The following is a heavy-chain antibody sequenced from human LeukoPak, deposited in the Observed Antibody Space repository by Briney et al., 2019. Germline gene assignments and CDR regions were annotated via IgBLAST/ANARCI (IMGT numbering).Heavy chain of an antibody. D-gene: IGHD6-19*01. CDR1: GGSISSYY. CDR2: IYYSGST. Sequence: SETLSLTCTVSGGSISSYYWSWIRQPPGKGLEWIGYIYYSGSTNYDPSLKSRVTISVDTSKNQFPLKLSSVTAADTAVYYCAALPSYSSGWSDYWGQGTLVTVSS. V-gene: IGHV4-59*08. J-gene: IGHJ4*02. CDR3: AALPSYSSGWSDY.